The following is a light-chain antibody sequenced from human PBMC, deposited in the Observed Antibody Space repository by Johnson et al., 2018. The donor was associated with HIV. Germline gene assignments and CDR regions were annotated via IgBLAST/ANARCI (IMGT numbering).Light chain of an antibody. CDR3: GTWPLALSGGVV. V-gene: IGLV1-51*01. CDR2: DNN. J-gene: IGLJ1*01. CDR1: TSNIGNNY. Sequence: QSVLTQPPSVSAAPGQKVTISCSGGTSNIGNNYVSWYQQLPGTAPKLLIYDNNTRPSGIPDRFSVSKSGTSATLGITGLQTGCEADYYCGTWPLALSGGVVFGTGTMVTVL.